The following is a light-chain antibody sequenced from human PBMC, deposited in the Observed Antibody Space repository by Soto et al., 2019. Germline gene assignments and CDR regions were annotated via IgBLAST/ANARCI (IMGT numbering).Light chain of an antibody. CDR1: ASDVGGYNY. V-gene: IGLV2-14*01. Sequence: QSVLTQPASVSGSPGQSITISCTGTASDVGGYNYVSWYQQHPGKAPKLMIHAVSNRPSGISSRSSGSKSGNTASLTISGLQSEDEADYFCCSYTSRTTYVFRTGTKVTVL. CDR3: CSYTSRTTYV. CDR2: AVS. J-gene: IGLJ1*01.